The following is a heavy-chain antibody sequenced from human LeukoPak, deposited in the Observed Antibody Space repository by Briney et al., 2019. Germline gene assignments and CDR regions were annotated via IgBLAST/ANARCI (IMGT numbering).Heavy chain of an antibody. J-gene: IGHJ4*02. D-gene: IGHD3-16*01. CDR1: GFTFSSYG. CDR2: ISGSDDST. CDR3: TKAKYYHFDY. Sequence: GGSLRLSCVASGFTFSSYGMSWVRQAPGKGLEWVSAISGSDDSTYYADYVRGRFTISRDVSKNTLFLQMNSLRAEDTALYYCTKAKYYHFDYWGQGTLVTVSS. V-gene: IGHV3-23*01.